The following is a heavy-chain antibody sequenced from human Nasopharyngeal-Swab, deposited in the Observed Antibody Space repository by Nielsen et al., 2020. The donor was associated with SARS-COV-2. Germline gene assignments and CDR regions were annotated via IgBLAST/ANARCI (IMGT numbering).Heavy chain of an antibody. CDR1: GFTFSSYA. Sequence: GESLKISCAASGFTFSSYAMSWVRQTPGKGLEWVSHISRFAGTIWYADSVKGRFTISRDNAKNSMYLQMNSLTADDTGVYYCTTDDPGIREFAHWGQGTLVTVSS. D-gene: IGHD3-10*01. CDR2: ISRFAGTI. J-gene: IGHJ4*02. V-gene: IGHV3-48*03. CDR3: TTDDPGIREFAH.